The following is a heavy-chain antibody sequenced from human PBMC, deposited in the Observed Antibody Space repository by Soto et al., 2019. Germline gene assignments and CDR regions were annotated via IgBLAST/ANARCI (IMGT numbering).Heavy chain of an antibody. CDR2: IYYSGST. CDR3: ARDRDIAAREYYYGRDV. V-gene: IGHV4-31*03. D-gene: IGHD5-12*01. J-gene: IGHJ6*02. CDR1: GGSISSGGYY. Sequence: QVQLQESGPGLVKPSQTLSLTCTVSGGSISSGGYYWSWIRQHPGKGLEWIGYIYYSGSTYYNPSLKSRVTITVDTSKSQCALKLSSVTAADTAVYYCARDRDIAAREYYYGRDVWGQGNTVTVSS.